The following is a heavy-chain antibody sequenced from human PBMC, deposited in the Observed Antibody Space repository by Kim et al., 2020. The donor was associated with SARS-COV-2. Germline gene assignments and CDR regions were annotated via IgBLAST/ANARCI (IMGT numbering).Heavy chain of an antibody. Sequence: ASVKVSCKASGYTFTTYALQWVRQAPGQGIEWMGWINPTRGNTKYSDTFQGRITITRDTSARTAYMELSSLRPEDTAVYYCARSVAIMPPGMAVWGQGTTVTVSS. J-gene: IGHJ6*02. D-gene: IGHD2-21*01. CDR1: GYTFTTYA. CDR3: ARSVAIMPPGMAV. CDR2: INPTRGNT. V-gene: IGHV1-3*01.